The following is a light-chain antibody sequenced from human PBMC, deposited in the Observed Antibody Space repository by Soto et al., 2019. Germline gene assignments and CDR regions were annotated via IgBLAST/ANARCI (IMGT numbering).Light chain of an antibody. CDR3: MQALQTWT. CDR1: QSLLHTNGYNY. J-gene: IGKJ1*01. V-gene: IGKV2-28*01. Sequence: DIVMTQSPLSLPVTPGEPATISCRSSQSLLHTNGYNYLNRYLQKPGQSPQLLIYLGSNRASGVPDRFSGGGSGTDFTLKISKVEAEDVGVYYCMQALQTWTFGQGTKVEIK. CDR2: LGS.